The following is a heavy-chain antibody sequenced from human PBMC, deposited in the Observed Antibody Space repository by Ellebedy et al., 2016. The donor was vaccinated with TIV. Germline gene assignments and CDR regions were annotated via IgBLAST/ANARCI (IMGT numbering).Heavy chain of an antibody. CDR2: INPNTGGT. CDR1: GDTFTDYY. Sequence: AASVKVSCKASGDTFTDYYFHWVQQAPGQGLEWMAWINPNTGGTGYAQKFQDRVTVTRDTSINTVYMELSNLRSDDTAVYYCARTRWQLAFDYWGQGTLITVSS. V-gene: IGHV1-2*02. CDR3: ARTRWQLAFDY. D-gene: IGHD6-6*01. J-gene: IGHJ4*02.